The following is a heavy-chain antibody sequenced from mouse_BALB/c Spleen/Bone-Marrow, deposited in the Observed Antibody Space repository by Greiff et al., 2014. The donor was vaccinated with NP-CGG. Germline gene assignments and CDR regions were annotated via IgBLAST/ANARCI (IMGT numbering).Heavy chain of an antibody. Sequence: DVQLQESGAALVRSGASVKLSCTASGFNIKDYYMHWVKQRPERGLEWIGWIDPENGDTEYAPKFQGKATMTADTSSNTAYLQLSSLTSEDTAVYYCNARGDYDFDYFDYWGQGTTLTVSS. CDR2: IDPENGDT. V-gene: IGHV14-4*02. D-gene: IGHD2-4*01. J-gene: IGHJ2*01. CDR1: GFNIKDYY. CDR3: NARGDYDFDYFDY.